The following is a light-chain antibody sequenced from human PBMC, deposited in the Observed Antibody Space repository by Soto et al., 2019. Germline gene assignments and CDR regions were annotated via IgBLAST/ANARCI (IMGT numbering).Light chain of an antibody. CDR1: QTFSNW. CDR2: KAS. V-gene: IGKV1-5*03. CDR3: QQYNSYSYT. Sequence: DIQMTQSPSTLSASVGDRVIITCRASQTFSNWLAWYQQKPGKAPKLLIYKASTLEGGVQSRFSGSGSGTAFTLTIRSLQHDDFAPYYCQQYNSYSYTFGQGTKLEI. J-gene: IGKJ2*01.